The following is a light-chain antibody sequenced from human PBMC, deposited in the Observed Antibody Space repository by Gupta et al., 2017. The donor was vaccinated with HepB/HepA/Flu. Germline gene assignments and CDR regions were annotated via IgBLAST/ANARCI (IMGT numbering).Light chain of an antibody. Sequence: QSVLTQPPSTSGTPGQRVTISCSGGNSNIGLTHVYWYQQLAGAAPKLLIFASNQRPSGVPERFSASESGTSASLVIGGLRAEDEGDYYCATWDDKWSGWVFGGGTKLTVL. CDR3: ATWDDKWSGWV. J-gene: IGLJ3*02. V-gene: IGLV1-47*01. CDR1: NSNIGLTH. CDR2: ASN.